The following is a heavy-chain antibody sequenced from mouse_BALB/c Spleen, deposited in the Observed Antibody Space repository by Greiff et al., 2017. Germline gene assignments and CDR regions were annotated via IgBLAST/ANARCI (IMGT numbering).Heavy chain of an antibody. Sequence: VHVKQSGAELVKPGASVKLSCTASGFNIKDTYMHWVKQRPEQGLEWIGRIDPANGNTKYDPKFQGKATITADTSSNTAYLQLSSLTSEDTAVYYCARTGIYYYGSSWYFNVWGAGTTVTVSS. V-gene: IGHV14-3*02. D-gene: IGHD1-1*01. CDR3: ARTGIYYYGSSWYFNV. CDR2: IDPANGNT. J-gene: IGHJ1*01. CDR1: GFNIKDTY.